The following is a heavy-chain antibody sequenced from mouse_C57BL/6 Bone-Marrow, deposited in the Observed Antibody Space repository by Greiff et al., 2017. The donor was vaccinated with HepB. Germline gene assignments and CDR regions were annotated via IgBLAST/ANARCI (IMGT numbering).Heavy chain of an antibody. J-gene: IGHJ1*03. CDR3: ARDHYGSHWYFDV. Sequence: EVKLVESGPGLAKPSQTLSLTCSVTGYSITSDYWNWIRKFPGNKLEYMGYISYSGSTYYNPSLKSRISITRDTSKNQYYLQLNSVTTEDTATYYCARDHYGSHWYFDVWGTGTTVTVSS. CDR2: ISYSGST. V-gene: IGHV3-8*01. D-gene: IGHD1-1*01. CDR1: GYSITSDY.